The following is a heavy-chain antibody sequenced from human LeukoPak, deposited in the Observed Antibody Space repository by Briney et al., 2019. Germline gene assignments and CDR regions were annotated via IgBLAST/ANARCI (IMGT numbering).Heavy chain of an antibody. CDR2: ISTGGSTI. CDR1: GFTFSDYY. CDR3: ARDVGTSSNWYDP. D-gene: IGHD6-6*01. Sequence: GGSLRLSCAASGFTFSDYYMSWIRQAPGKGLEWVSCISTGGSTIYYADSVRGRFTISRDNTKNSLFLQMNSLRVEDTAIYYCARDVGTSSNWYDPWGQGTLVTVSS. V-gene: IGHV3-11*04. J-gene: IGHJ5*02.